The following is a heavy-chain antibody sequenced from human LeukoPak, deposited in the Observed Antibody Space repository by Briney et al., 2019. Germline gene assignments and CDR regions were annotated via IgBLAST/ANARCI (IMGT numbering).Heavy chain of an antibody. J-gene: IGHJ4*02. CDR2: ISYDGSNK. V-gene: IGHV3-30*03. CDR3: ARAGPYQLPPRPVDY. D-gene: IGHD2-2*01. CDR1: GFTFSSYG. Sequence: PGGSLRLSCAASGFTFSSYGMHWVRQAPGKGLEWVAVISYDGSNKYYADSVKGRFTISRDNSKNTLYLQMNSLRAEDTAVYYCARAGPYQLPPRPVDYWGQGTLVTVSS.